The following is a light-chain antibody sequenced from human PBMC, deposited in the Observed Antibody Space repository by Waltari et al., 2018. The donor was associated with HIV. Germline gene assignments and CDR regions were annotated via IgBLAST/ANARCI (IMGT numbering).Light chain of an antibody. J-gene: IGLJ1*01. V-gene: IGLV1-47*01. Sequence: QSVLTQPPSASGTLGQRVTISCPGSNSNVGSKHVYWFQQVPGTAPKLLTYRDYQRRSGIPDRFSGSKAGASASLTISGLRSEDEADYYCVAWDDSLSGYVFGTGTKVSVL. CDR1: NSNVGSKH. CDR3: VAWDDSLSGYV. CDR2: RDY.